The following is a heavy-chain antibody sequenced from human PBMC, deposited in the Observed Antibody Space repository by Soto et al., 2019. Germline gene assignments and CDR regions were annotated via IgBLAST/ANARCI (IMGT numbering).Heavy chain of an antibody. J-gene: IGHJ6*02. V-gene: IGHV4-4*02. D-gene: IGHD3-10*01. CDR1: GGAISSSNW. CDR3: ARTGATMLRGKHDYYYGMDG. CDR2: IYHSGST. Sequence: NPSETLSLTCAVSGGAISSSNWWSWVRQPPGKGLEWIGEIYHSGSTNYNPSLKSRVTISVDKSKNQFSLKLSSVTAADTAVYYCARTGATMLRGKHDYYYGMDGWGQRTTVTVS.